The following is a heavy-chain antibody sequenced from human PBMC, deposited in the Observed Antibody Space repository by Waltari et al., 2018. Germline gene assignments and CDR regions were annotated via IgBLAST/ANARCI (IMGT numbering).Heavy chain of an antibody. J-gene: IGHJ4*02. Sequence: QVQLVQSGAEVKKPGSSVKVSCKASGGTFSSYAISWVRQAPGQGLEWMGGIIPIFGTANYAQKFQGRVTITTDESTSTAYMELSSLRSEDTAVYYCARDRNYYDSSGYSALDYWGQGTLVTVSS. CDR2: IIPIFGTA. CDR1: GGTFSSYA. V-gene: IGHV1-69*05. D-gene: IGHD3-22*01. CDR3: ARDRNYYDSSGYSALDY.